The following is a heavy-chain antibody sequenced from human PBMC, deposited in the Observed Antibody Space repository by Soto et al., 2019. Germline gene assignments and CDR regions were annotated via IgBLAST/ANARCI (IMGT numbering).Heavy chain of an antibody. CDR2: IYYSETT. Sequence: SETLSLTCTVSGGFIRGSDYYWGWIRQPPGRGLEWIGNIYYSETTYYNPSLKSRVTISLDTSKNQFSLKLSSVTAADTAVYYCISRTVTTFNAFDIWGHGTMVTVSS. CDR3: ISRTVTTFNAFDI. CDR1: GGFIRGSDYY. J-gene: IGHJ3*02. D-gene: IGHD4-17*01. V-gene: IGHV4-39*01.